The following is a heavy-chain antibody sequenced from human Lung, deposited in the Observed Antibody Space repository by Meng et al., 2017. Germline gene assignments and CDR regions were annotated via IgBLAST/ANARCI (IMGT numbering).Heavy chain of an antibody. V-gene: IGHV3-21*01. D-gene: IGHD2-15*01. CDR2: ISSSST. CDR1: GFTFSSYS. J-gene: IGHJ4*02. Sequence: EVQRVESGGGLVKPGGSRGLSCAASGFTFSSYSMNWVRQAPGKGLEWVSSISSSSTYADSVKGRFTISRDNAKNSLYLQMNSLRAEDTAVYYCARGRVVVAATPSDYWGQGTLVTVSS. CDR3: ARGRVVVAATPSDY.